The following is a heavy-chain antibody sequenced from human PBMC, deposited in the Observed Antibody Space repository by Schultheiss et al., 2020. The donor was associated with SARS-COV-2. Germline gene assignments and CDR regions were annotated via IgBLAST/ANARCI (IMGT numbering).Heavy chain of an antibody. V-gene: IGHV4-34*01. CDR1: GASFSSYY. CDR3: ARVGRSYYGSGSPNWFDP. D-gene: IGHD3-10*01. CDR2: INHSGGT. J-gene: IGHJ5*02. Sequence: SETLSLTCAVYGASFSSYYWSWIRQPPGKGLEWIGEINHSGGTNYNPSLKSRVTISVDTSKNQFSLKLSSVTAADTAVYYCARVGRSYYGSGSPNWFDPWGQGTLVTVSS.